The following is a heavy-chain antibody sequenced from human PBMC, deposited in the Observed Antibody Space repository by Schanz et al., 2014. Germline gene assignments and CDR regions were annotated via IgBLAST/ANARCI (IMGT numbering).Heavy chain of an antibody. D-gene: IGHD2-8*01. V-gene: IGHV3-53*01. CDR3: ARDMLRRYGALEI. CDR1: GFTVNTNY. J-gene: IGHJ3*02. CDR2: MYINSGST. Sequence: VQLVESGGGLIQPGGSLRLSCAVSGFTVNTNYMSWVRQAPGKGLEWISSMYINSGSTQYADSVRGRFTISRDNAKNSLFLQMNSLRADDTAVYYCARDMLRRYGALEIWGRGTMVTVSS.